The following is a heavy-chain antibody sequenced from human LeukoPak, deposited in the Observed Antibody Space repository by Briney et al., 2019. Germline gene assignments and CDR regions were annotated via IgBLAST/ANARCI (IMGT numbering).Heavy chain of an antibody. CDR3: ARQYYYDSSGYYPYYFDS. D-gene: IGHD3-22*01. Sequence: SETLSLTCTVSGGSISSYYWSWIRQPPGKGLGWIGYIYTSGSTDYNPSLKSRVNISVNTSKTQFSLKLSSLTAANTAVYYCARQYYYDSSGYYPYYFDSWGQGTLVTVSS. CDR1: GGSISSYY. V-gene: IGHV4-4*09. CDR2: IYTSGST. J-gene: IGHJ4*02.